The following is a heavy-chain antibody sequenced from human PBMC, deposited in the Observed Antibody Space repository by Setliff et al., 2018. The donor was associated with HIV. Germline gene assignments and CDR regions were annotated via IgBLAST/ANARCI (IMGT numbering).Heavy chain of an antibody. CDR3: ARGPNLLTHYYDSSGYAVGYSDH. Sequence: PSETLSLTCTVSSDSISSSYWTWIRQPPGQGLEWIGYVHHSGSTKYNASLRSRVTMSVDTSKNQLSLRLSSVTAADTAVYYCARGPNLLTHYYDSSGYAVGYSDHWGQGTLVTVS. D-gene: IGHD3-22*01. CDR1: SDSISSSY. V-gene: IGHV4-59*12. J-gene: IGHJ4*02. CDR2: VHHSGST.